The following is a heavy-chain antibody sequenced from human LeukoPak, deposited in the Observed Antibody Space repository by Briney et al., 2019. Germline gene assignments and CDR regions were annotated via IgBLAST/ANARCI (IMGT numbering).Heavy chain of an antibody. Sequence: SETLSLTCTVSGGSISSYYWSWIRQPPGKGLEWIGYIYYSGSTNYNPSLKSRVTISVDTSKNQFSLKLSSVTAADTAVYYCARGYSGYVRAFDIWGQGTMVTVSS. V-gene: IGHV4-59*01. D-gene: IGHD5-12*01. CDR3: ARGYSGYVRAFDI. CDR2: IYYSGST. CDR1: GGSISSYY. J-gene: IGHJ3*02.